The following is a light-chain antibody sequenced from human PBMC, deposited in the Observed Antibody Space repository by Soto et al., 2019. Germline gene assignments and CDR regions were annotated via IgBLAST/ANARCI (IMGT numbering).Light chain of an antibody. V-gene: IGKV3-11*01. CDR3: KQRSNWPPGVT. Sequence: EIVLTQSPDTLSLSPGERATLSCRASQSVSSSLAWYQQKPGQAPRLLIYDASNRTTGIPARFSGSGSGTDFTFTISRLEPEDFAVYYCKQRSNWPPGVTFGPGPNVNIK. CDR1: QSVSSS. J-gene: IGKJ3*01. CDR2: DAS.